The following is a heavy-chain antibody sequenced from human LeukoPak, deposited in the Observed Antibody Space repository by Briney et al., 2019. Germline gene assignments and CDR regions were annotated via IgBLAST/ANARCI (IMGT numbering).Heavy chain of an antibody. Sequence: GGSLRLSCAASGFTFSSYWMHWVRQAPGKGLVWVSRINSDGSSTNYADSVKGRFTISRDNAKNTLYLQMNSLRAEDTAVYYCARAMEQWLVPGGFDYWGQGTLVTVSS. CDR2: INSDGSST. V-gene: IGHV3-74*01. D-gene: IGHD6-19*01. J-gene: IGHJ4*02. CDR1: GFTFSSYW. CDR3: ARAMEQWLVPGGFDY.